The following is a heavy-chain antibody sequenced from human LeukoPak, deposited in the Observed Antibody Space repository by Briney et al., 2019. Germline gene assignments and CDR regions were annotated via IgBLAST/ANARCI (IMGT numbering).Heavy chain of an antibody. V-gene: IGHV3-7*01. CDR1: GFTFSSYW. CDR2: IKQDGSEK. D-gene: IGHD6-13*01. J-gene: IGHJ4*02. CDR3: ARDRYITRSWGYDFDY. Sequence: GSLRLSCAVSGFTFSSYWMSWVRQAPGKGLEWVANIKQDGSEKYYVDSVKGRFTISRDNAKSSLYLQMNTLRAEDTAVYYCARDRYITRSWGYDFDYWGQGILVTVSS.